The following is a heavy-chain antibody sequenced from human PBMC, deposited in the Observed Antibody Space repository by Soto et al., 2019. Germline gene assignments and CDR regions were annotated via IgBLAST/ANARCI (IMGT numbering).Heavy chain of an antibody. Sequence: SETLSLTCTVSGDSISNYYWNWIRQPPGKGLEWIGYIYYMGRTNYNSSLKSRVTMSIDTSKNQFSLKLSSVTAADTAIYYCARDPVGATHLDYWGQGAPVTVSS. CDR3: ARDPVGATHLDY. V-gene: IGHV4-59*01. D-gene: IGHD1-26*01. J-gene: IGHJ4*02. CDR1: GDSISNYY. CDR2: IYYMGRT.